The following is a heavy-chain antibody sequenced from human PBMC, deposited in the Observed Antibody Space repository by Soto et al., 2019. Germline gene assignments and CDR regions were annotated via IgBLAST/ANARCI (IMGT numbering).Heavy chain of an antibody. J-gene: IGHJ6*02. CDR2: ISAYNGNT. D-gene: IGHD6-6*01. CDR1: GYTFTSYG. Sequence: QVQLVQSGAEVKKPGASVKVSCKASGYTFTSYGISWVRQAPGQGLEWMGWISAYNGNTKYAQKLQGRVTMTTDTSKSTAYMELRSLRSDDTAVYYCARERGRQLALHYHCGMDVWGQGTTVTVSS. CDR3: ARERGRQLALHYHCGMDV. V-gene: IGHV1-18*01.